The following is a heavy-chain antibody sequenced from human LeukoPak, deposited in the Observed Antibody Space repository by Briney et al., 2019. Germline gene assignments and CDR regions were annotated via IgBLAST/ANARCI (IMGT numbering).Heavy chain of an antibody. CDR1: GGSISSYY. J-gene: IGHJ6*03. CDR2: IYTSGST. D-gene: IGHD4-17*01. CDR3: ARSYGDYMLGYYYMDV. V-gene: IGHV4-4*07. Sequence: SETLSLTCTVSGGSISSYYWSWIRQPAGKGLEWIGRIYTSGSTNYNPSLKSRVTISVDTSKNQFSLKLSSVTAADTAVYYCARSYGDYMLGYYYMDVWGKGPRSPSP.